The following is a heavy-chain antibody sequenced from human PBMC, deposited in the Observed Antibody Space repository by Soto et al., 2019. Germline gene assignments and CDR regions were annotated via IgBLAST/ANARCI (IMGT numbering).Heavy chain of an antibody. V-gene: IGHV4-34*01. CDR1: GGSFSGYY. J-gene: IGHJ5*02. CDR3: ARKVYSGYGLRLRFDP. D-gene: IGHD5-12*01. CDR2: INHSGST. Sequence: SETLSLTCAVYGGSFSGYYWSWIRQPPGKGLEWIGEINHSGSTNYNPSLKSRVTISVDTSKNQFSLKLSSVTAADTAVYYCARKVYSGYGLRLRFDPWGQGTLVTVSS.